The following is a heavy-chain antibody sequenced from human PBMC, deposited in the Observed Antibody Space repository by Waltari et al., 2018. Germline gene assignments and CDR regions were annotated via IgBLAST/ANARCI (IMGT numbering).Heavy chain of an antibody. V-gene: IGHV3-66*02. CDR3: ATARDEHTAMVYFDN. CDR1: GFTVSSTH. Sequence: EVKLVESGGGLVHPGGSLRLSCAASGFTVSSTHMSWVRQAPGQGPWWVSIMYPAGSAYNADSVEGRFTMSRDISNNMVHLQMNRLRLEDSATYYCATARDEHTAMVYFDNWGQGTLVSVSS. J-gene: IGHJ4*02. D-gene: IGHD5-18*01. CDR2: MYPAGSA.